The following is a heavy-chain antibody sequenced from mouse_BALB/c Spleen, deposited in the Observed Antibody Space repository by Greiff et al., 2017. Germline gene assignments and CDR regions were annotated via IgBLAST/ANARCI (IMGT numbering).Heavy chain of an antibody. CDR2: INPDSSTI. V-gene: IGHV4-1*02. CDR1: GFAFSRYW. J-gene: IGHJ4*01. Sequence: DVKLEESGGGLVQPGGSLKLSCAASGFAFSRYWMSWVRQAPGKGLEWIGEINPDSSTINYTPSLKDKFIISRDNAKTTLYLQMSKVRSEDTALYYCARLYYDYLYDAMDYWGQGTSVTVSS. CDR3: ARLYYDYLYDAMDY. D-gene: IGHD2-4*01.